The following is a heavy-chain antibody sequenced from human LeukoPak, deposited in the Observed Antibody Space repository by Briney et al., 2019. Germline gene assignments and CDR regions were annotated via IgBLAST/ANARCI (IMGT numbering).Heavy chain of an antibody. Sequence: GASVKVSCKASGYTFTGYYMHWVRQAPGQGLEWMGWINPNSGGTNYAQKFQGRVTMTRDTSISTAYMELRSLRSDDTAVYYCARKFLGTTVTTFRDYYYYMDVWGKGTTVTVSS. CDR2: INPNSGGT. V-gene: IGHV1-2*02. J-gene: IGHJ6*03. CDR3: ARKFLGTTVTTFRDYYYYMDV. D-gene: IGHD4-17*01. CDR1: GYTFTGYY.